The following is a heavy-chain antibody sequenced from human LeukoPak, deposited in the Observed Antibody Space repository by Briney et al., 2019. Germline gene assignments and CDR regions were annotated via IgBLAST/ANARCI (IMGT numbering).Heavy chain of an antibody. D-gene: IGHD2-15*01. Sequence: GGSLRLSCAASGFTFRSYSVSGVRQAPGKGREWVSSISSSSSYIYYADSGKGRFTISRDNAKNSLYLQMNSLRAEDTAVYYCARGSGYCSGGSCRNWFDPWGQGTLVTVSS. CDR3: ARGSGYCSGGSCRNWFDP. CDR1: GFTFRSYS. CDR2: ISSSSSYI. V-gene: IGHV3-21*04. J-gene: IGHJ5*02.